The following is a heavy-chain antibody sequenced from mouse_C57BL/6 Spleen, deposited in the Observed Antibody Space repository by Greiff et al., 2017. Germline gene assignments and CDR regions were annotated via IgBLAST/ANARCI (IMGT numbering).Heavy chain of an antibody. J-gene: IGHJ4*01. Sequence: QVQLQQPGAELVKPGASVKLSCKASGYTFTSYWMHWVKQRPGQGLEWIGMIHPNSGSTNYNEKFKSKATLTVDKSSSTAYMQLSSLTSEDSAVYYCARDYYDYENAMDYWGHGTSVTVSS. V-gene: IGHV1-64*01. D-gene: IGHD2-4*01. CDR2: IHPNSGST. CDR3: ARDYYDYENAMDY. CDR1: GYTFTSYW.